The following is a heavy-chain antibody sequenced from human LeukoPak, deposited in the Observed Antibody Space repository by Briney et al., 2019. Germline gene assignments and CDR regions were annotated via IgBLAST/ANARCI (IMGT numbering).Heavy chain of an antibody. CDR3: ARADYYYDSSGPSWFDP. CDR1: GYTFTSYG. Sequence: GASVKVSCKASGYTFTSYGISWVRQAPGQGLEWMGWISAYNGNTNYAQKLQGRVTMTTDTSTSTAYMELRSLRSDDTAVYYCARADYYYDSSGPSWFDPWGQGTLVTVSS. V-gene: IGHV1-18*01. CDR2: ISAYNGNT. J-gene: IGHJ5*02. D-gene: IGHD3-22*01.